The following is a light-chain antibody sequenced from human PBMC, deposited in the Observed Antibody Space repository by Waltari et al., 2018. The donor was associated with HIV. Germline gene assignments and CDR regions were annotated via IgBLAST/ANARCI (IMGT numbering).Light chain of an antibody. Sequence: QSGLAQPASVSGSLGETIAIVCTGSTADIAGDHHVSRYQQYTGKPPRLLIYDVNHRPSGISDRFSGSRSGNTASLTISGLLTDDESDYFCGSYSSTTGHVVFGGGTRVTVL. V-gene: IGLV2-14*03. CDR2: DVN. J-gene: IGLJ2*01. CDR3: GSYSSTTGHVV. CDR1: TADIAGDHH.